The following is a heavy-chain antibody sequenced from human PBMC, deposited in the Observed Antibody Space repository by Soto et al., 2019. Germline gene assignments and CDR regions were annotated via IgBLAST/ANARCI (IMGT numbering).Heavy chain of an antibody. CDR3: AHSGCTVTAYYNGLDV. J-gene: IGHJ6*02. Sequence: QITLKESGPTLVKPTQTLTLTCTFSGFSLSTSGVGVAWIRQPPGKALEWLALIYWDDDERYSPSLKNRVTITKDTSKNQVVLTMTNMEPADTATYFWAHSGCTVTAYYNGLDVWGQGTTVTVSS. CDR2: IYWDDDE. D-gene: IGHD4-17*01. V-gene: IGHV2-5*02. CDR1: GFSLSTSGVG.